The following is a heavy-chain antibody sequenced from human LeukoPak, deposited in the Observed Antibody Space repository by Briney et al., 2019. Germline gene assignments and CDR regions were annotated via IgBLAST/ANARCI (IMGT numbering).Heavy chain of an antibody. V-gene: IGHV3-23*01. J-gene: IGHJ4*02. CDR1: GLTFNNYV. Sequence: GGSLRLSCAASGLTFNNYVMSWVRQAPGKGLEWVSAISGGADATFYADSVRGRFTISRDNFKNTLYLQMNSLRADDTAVYYCTKEPRESTVAGPFDYWGQGTLVTVSS. CDR3: TKEPRESTVAGPFDY. CDR2: ISGGADAT. D-gene: IGHD6-19*01.